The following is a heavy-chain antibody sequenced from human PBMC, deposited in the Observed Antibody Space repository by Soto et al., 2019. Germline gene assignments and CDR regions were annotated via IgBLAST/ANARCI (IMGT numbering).Heavy chain of an antibody. D-gene: IGHD2-2*01. J-gene: IGHJ6*02. CDR1: GYTFTSYG. CDR2: ISAYNGNT. V-gene: IGHV1-18*01. Sequence: ASVKVSCKASGYTFTSYGISWVRQAPGQGLEWMGWISAYNGNTNYAQKPQGRVTMTTDTSTSTAYMELRSLRSDDTAVYYCARDRPPQDIVVVPAAILPHYYYYGMDVWGQGTTVTVSS. CDR3: ARDRPPQDIVVVPAAILPHYYYYGMDV.